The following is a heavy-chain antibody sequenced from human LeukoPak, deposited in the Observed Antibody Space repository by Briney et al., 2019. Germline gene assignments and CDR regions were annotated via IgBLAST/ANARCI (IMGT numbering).Heavy chain of an antibody. CDR1: GYTFTAYY. D-gene: IGHD3-10*01. Sequence: GASVKVSCKASGYTFTAYYMHWMRQAPGQGLEWMGCINPNTGGTNYAQEFQGRVTLTRDTSISAAYMELSRLRSDDTAVYYCARGPESGAFDIWGQGTMVTVSS. CDR3: ARGPESGAFDI. J-gene: IGHJ3*02. V-gene: IGHV1-2*02. CDR2: INPNTGGT.